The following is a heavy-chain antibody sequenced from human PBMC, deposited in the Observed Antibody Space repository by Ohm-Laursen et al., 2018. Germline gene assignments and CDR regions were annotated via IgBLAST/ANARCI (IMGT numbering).Heavy chain of an antibody. D-gene: IGHD6-19*01. CDR3: ARRIAVAGALDY. CDR2: INAQNSHI. V-gene: IGHV3-21*01. Sequence: SLRLSCAASPLSFSGDIMNWVRQAPGKGLEWVSYINAQNSHIYYADSVRGRFTISRDNAKNSLYLQMNSLRVEDTAVYYCARRIAVAGALDYWGQGTLVTVSS. J-gene: IGHJ4*02. CDR1: PLSFSGDI.